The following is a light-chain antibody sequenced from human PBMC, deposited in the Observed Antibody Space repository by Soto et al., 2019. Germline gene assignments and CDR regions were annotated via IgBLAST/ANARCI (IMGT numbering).Light chain of an antibody. V-gene: IGLV2-14*03. Sequence: QAVLAQPASVSGSPGQSITISCTGTSSDIGAFNYVSWYQQHPGDAPKLFIFDVSDRPSGISVRFSASKSGNTASLTISGLQTEDEAHYFCSSYAATNTVLFGGGTKVTVL. CDR1: SSDIGAFNY. J-gene: IGLJ2*01. CDR2: DVS. CDR3: SSYAATNTVL.